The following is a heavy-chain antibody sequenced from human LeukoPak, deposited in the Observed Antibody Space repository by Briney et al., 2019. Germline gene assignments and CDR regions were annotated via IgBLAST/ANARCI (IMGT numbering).Heavy chain of an antibody. V-gene: IGHV4-39*07. Sequence: SETLSLTCTVSGGSISNYYWGWIRQPPGKGLEWIGSIYYSGSTYYNPSLKSRVTISVDTSKNQFSLKLSSVTAADTAVYYCARESVTTNYFDYWGQGTLVTVSS. J-gene: IGHJ4*02. CDR3: ARESVTTNYFDY. CDR1: GGSISNYY. CDR2: IYYSGST. D-gene: IGHD4-17*01.